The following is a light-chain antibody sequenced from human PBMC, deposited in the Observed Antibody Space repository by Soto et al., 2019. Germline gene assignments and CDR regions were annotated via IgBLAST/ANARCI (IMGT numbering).Light chain of an antibody. CDR2: EVS. J-gene: IGLJ1*01. CDR3: SSYTISSTPSV. V-gene: IGLV2-14*01. CDR1: SSDVGAYNY. Sequence: QSVLTQPASVSGSPGQSITISCTGTSSDVGAYNYVSWYQQHPGKAPKLMIYEVSNRPSGVSNRFSGSKSGNTASLTISGLQAEDEADYYCSSYTISSTPSVFGTGTKVTV.